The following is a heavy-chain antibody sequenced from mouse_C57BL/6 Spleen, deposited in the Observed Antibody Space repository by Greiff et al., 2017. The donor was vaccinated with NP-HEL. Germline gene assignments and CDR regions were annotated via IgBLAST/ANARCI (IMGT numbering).Heavy chain of an antibody. V-gene: IGHV1-52*01. CDR3: ARGYYGNPAWFAY. J-gene: IGHJ3*01. D-gene: IGHD2-1*01. CDR2: IDPSDSET. Sequence: QVQLQQPRAELVRPGSSVKLSCKASGYTFTSYWMHWVKQRPIQGLEWIGNIDPSDSETHYNQKFKDKATLTVDKSSSTAYMQLSSLTSEDSAVYYCARGYYGNPAWFAYWGQGTLVTVSA. CDR1: GYTFTSYW.